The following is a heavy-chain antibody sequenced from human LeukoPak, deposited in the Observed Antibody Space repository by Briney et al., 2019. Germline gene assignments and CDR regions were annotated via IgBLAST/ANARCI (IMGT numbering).Heavy chain of an antibody. Sequence: SETLSLTCTVSGGSISNYYWSWIRQPPGKGLEWIGRIYISGSTNYNPSLKSRVTMSLDTSKNQFSLKLTSVTAADTAVYYCAREGYSVHTALGYWGQGTLVTVSS. V-gene: IGHV4-4*07. J-gene: IGHJ4*02. D-gene: IGHD5-18*01. CDR2: IYISGST. CDR1: GGSISNYY. CDR3: AREGYSVHTALGY.